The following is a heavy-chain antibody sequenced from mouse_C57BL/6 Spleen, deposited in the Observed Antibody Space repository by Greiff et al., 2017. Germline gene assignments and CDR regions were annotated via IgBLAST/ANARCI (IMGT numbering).Heavy chain of an antibody. Sequence: EVKLVESGGGLVQPKGSLKLSCAASGFSFNTYAMNWVRQAPGKGLEWVARIRSKSNNYATYYADSVKDRFTISRDDSESMLYLQMNNLKTEDTAMYYCVRDLGRTSWFAYWGQGTLVTVSA. D-gene: IGHD3-3*01. V-gene: IGHV10-1*01. CDR3: VRDLGRTSWFAY. J-gene: IGHJ3*01. CDR2: IRSKSNNYAT. CDR1: GFSFNTYA.